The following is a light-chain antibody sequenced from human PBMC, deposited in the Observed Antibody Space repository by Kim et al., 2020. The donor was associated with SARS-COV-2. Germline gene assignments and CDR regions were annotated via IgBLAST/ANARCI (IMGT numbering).Light chain of an antibody. Sequence: ELTQPPSASGTPGQRVTISCSGSSSNIGGNIVNWYQQLPGTAPQLLIHTNTQRPSGVPDRFSGSKSGTSASLAISGLQSEDEADYYCAVWDDSLDNYV. CDR1: SSNIGGNI. CDR2: TNT. CDR3: AVWDDSLDNYV. V-gene: IGLV1-44*01. J-gene: IGLJ1*01.